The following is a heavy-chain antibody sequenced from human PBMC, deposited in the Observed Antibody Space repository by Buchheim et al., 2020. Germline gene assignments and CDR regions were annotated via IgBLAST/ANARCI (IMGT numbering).Heavy chain of an antibody. CDR2: ISYDENNK. CDR3: ARPRERYSSSSRPFDY. D-gene: IGHD6-6*01. V-gene: IGHV3-30-3*01. Sequence: QVQLVESGGGVVQPGRSLRLSCAASGFNFSSYALHWVRQAPGKGLEWVAVISYDENNKKYADSVKGRFTISRDNSKNTLYVKMNSLRAEDTALYYCARPRERYSSSSRPFDYWGQGTL. CDR1: GFNFSSYA. J-gene: IGHJ4*02.